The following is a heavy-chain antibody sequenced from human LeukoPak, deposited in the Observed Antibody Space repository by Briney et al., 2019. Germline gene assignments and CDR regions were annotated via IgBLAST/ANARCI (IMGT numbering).Heavy chain of an antibody. CDR3: AREYYYDSSGLNWFDP. V-gene: IGHV3-30-3*01. CDR1: GFIFSSYA. J-gene: IGHJ5*02. CDR2: ISYDGSNK. D-gene: IGHD3-22*01. Sequence: PGRSLRLSCAASGFIFSSYAMHWVRQAPGKGLEWVAVISYDGSNKYYADSVKGRFTISRDNSKNTLYLQMNSLRAEDTAVYYCAREYYYDSSGLNWFDPWGQGTLVTVSS.